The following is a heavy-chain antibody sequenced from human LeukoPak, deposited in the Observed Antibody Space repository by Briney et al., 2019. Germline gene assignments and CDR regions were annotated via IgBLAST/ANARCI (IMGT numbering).Heavy chain of an antibody. Sequence: ASVRVSCKTSVYTFTGYYIYWVRQAPGQGLEWMGWVNCNTGATNSAQKFQGRVTMTRDTSTSTVNVELSSLRSDDTAVYYCARLRGSSLKLGWFDPWGQGTLVTVSS. CDR1: VYTFTGYY. CDR2: VNCNTGAT. D-gene: IGHD2-15*01. CDR3: ARLRGSSLKLGWFDP. V-gene: IGHV1-2*02. J-gene: IGHJ5*02.